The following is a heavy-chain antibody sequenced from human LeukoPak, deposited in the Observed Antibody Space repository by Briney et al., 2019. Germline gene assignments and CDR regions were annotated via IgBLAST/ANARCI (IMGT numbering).Heavy chain of an antibody. CDR1: GFTFSSYW. D-gene: IGHD5-18*01. CDR2: IKQDGSEK. Sequence: PGGSLRLSCAASGFTFSSYWMSWVRQAPGKGLEWVANIKQDGSEKYYVDSVKGRFTTSRDNAKNSLYLQMNSLRAEDTAVYYCARARIQLWLLEFDYWGQGTLVTVSS. J-gene: IGHJ4*02. CDR3: ARARIQLWLLEFDY. V-gene: IGHV3-7*01.